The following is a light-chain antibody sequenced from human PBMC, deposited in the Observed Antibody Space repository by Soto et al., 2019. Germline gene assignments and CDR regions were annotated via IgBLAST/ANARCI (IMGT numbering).Light chain of an antibody. CDR1: QTVTSSK. CDR2: AAS. V-gene: IGKV3-20*01. CDR3: HQYDTAPRT. J-gene: IGKJ1*01. Sequence: EIVLTQSPGTLSLSRGERATLSCRVSQTVTSSKLAWYQQRPGQAPRLLIYAASRRATGIPDRFSGSGSGTDFTLTISILEPEDFAVYYCHQYDTAPRTFGQGTKVEI.